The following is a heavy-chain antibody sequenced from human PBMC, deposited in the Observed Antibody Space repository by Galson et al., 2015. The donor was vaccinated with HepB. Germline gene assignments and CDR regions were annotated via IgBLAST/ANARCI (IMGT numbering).Heavy chain of an antibody. V-gene: IGHV7-4-1*02. CDR1: GYTFTSNA. CDR3: ARDPGCTGYVCYMDY. D-gene: IGHD2-8*02. J-gene: IGHJ4*02. CDR2: INTNTGNP. Sequence: QSGAEVKKPGESLKVSCKASGYTFTSNAINWVRQAPGQGLEWMGWINTNTGNPTYAQGFTGRFVFSLDTSASTAYLQISSLKAEDTAVYYCARDPGCTGYVCYMDYWGQGTLVTVSS.